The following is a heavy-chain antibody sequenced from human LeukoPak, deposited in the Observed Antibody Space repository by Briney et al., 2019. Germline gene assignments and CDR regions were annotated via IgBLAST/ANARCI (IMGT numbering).Heavy chain of an antibody. V-gene: IGHV3-33*03. D-gene: IGHD3-16*01. J-gene: IGHJ6*04. CDR1: GFTFSSYA. Sequence: GGSLRLSCAASGFTFSSYAMHWVRQTLGKGLEWVALIRYDGSNQDYIESVKGRFTASRDNSKNTVYLQTNSLRAEDTAVYFCAKVRLIGLSYYDMDVWGKGTTVTVSS. CDR2: IRYDGSNQ. CDR3: AKVRLIGLSYYDMDV.